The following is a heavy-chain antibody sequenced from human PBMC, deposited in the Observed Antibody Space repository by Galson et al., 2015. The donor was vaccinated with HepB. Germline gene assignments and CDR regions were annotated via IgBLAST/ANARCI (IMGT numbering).Heavy chain of an antibody. Sequence: SLRLSCAASGFTVSNNYMSWVRQAPGKGLEWVSVIYSGGSTYYADSVKGRFTISRDNSKKTLYLQMNSLRAEDTAVYYCARVVYTNYWFDPWGQGTLVTVSS. D-gene: IGHD4-11*01. CDR1: GFTVSNNY. V-gene: IGHV3-53*01. CDR2: IYSGGST. J-gene: IGHJ5*02. CDR3: ARVVYTNYWFDP.